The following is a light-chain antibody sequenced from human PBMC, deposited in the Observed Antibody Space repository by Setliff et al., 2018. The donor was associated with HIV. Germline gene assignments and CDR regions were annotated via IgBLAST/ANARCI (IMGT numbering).Light chain of an antibody. CDR3: CSYAGSVV. CDR2: EGS. V-gene: IGLV2-23*01. CDR1: SSDVGSYNL. Sequence: QSALTQPASVSGSPGQSITISCTGTSSDVGSYNLVSWYQQHPGKAPKLMIYEGSGRPSGVSNRFSGSKSGNTASLTISGLQAEDEADYYCCSYAGSVVFGGGTK. J-gene: IGLJ2*01.